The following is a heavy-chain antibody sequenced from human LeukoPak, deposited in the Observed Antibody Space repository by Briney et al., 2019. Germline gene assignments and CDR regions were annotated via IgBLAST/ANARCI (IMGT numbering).Heavy chain of an antibody. CDR1: GYTFTSYY. Sequence: ASVKVSCTASGYTFTSYYIHWVRQAPGQGLEWMAMINPSGGITKYAQKFQGRVIMTRDTSTSTVYMELSSLRSEDTAVYYCAREWMFIGNLAYAFDIWGQGTLVTVSS. V-gene: IGHV1-46*01. D-gene: IGHD4-23*01. J-gene: IGHJ3*02. CDR3: AREWMFIGNLAYAFDI. CDR2: INPSGGIT.